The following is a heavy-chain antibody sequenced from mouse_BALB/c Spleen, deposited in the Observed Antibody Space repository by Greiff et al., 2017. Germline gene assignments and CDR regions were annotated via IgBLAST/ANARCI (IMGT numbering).Heavy chain of an antibody. CDR2: IYPGDGDT. D-gene: IGHD1-1*01. V-gene: IGHV1-87*01. CDR1: GYTFTSYW. Sequence: VQLQQSGAELARPGASVKLSCKASGYTFTSYWMQWVKQRPGQGLEWIGAIYPGDGDTRYTQKFKGKATLTADKSSSTAYMQLSSLASEDSADYYCAREEDYYGYFDYWGQGTTLTVSS. J-gene: IGHJ2*01. CDR3: AREEDYYGYFDY.